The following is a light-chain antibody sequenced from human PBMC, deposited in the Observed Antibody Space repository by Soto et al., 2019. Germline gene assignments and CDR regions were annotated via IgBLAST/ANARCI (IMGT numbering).Light chain of an antibody. Sequence: EIVLTQSPGTLSLFPGESATLSCRASQTISSSFVAWYQQKPGQAPRLLIYGSSTRATGIPDRFSGSGSGTDFTLTITRLDPEDFAVYYCQQFGISPRTFGQGTKLE. J-gene: IGKJ2*01. CDR1: QTISSSF. CDR2: GSS. V-gene: IGKV3-20*01. CDR3: QQFGISPRT.